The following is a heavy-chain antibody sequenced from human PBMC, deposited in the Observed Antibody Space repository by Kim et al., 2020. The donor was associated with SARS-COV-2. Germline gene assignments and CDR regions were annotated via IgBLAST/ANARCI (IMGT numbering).Heavy chain of an antibody. CDR3: ARGDGTTSYYYYRDV. CDR2: IWNDGTNR. CDR1: GFTFRSYG. V-gene: IGHV3-33*01. Sequence: GGSLRLSCAASGFTFRSYGMHWVRQAPGKGLEWVAVIWNDGTNRFYADSVRGRFTISRDNSKDTVYLQMNSLRGEDTAVYHCARGDGTTSYYYYRDVWGKGPTVTVSS. J-gene: IGHJ6*03.